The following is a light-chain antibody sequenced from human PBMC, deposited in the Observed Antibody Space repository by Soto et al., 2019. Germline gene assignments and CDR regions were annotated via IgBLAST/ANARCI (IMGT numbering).Light chain of an antibody. J-gene: IGLJ1*01. CDR1: SSDVGGYNY. CDR3: SSYTSSSTYV. V-gene: IGLV2-14*04. CDR2: DVT. Sequence: GTSSDVGGYNYVSWYQQHPGKAPKLIIYDVTNRPSGVSNRFSGSKSGNTASLTISGLQAEDEADYYCSSYTSSSTYVFGTGSKVTVL.